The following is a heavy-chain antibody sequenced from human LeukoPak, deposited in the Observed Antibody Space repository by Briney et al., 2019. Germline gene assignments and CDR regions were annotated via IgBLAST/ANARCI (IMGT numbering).Heavy chain of an antibody. CDR2: ISGDGGST. CDR3: AKVFRGVVAGTYFDY. V-gene: IGHV3-43*02. D-gene: IGHD6-19*01. Sequence: PGGSLRLSCAASGFTFDDYALHWVRQAPGKGLEWVSLISGDGGSTFYADSVKGRFTISRDNSKNSLYLQMNSLRTEDTALYYCAKVFRGVVAGTYFDYWGQGTLVTVSS. J-gene: IGHJ4*02. CDR1: GFTFDDYA.